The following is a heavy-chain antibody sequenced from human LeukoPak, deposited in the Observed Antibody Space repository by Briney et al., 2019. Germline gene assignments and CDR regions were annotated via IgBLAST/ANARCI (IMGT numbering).Heavy chain of an antibody. CDR2: IYYSGST. D-gene: IGHD6-13*01. V-gene: IGHV4-39*01. CDR1: GGSISSSSYY. J-gene: IGHJ4*02. Sequence: PSETLSLTCTVSGGSISSSSYYWGWIRQPPGKGLEWIGSIYYSGSTYYNPSLKSRVTISVDTSKNQFSLKLSSVTAADTAVYYCARYHSVAAANSYWGQGTLVTVSS. CDR3: ARYHSVAAANSY.